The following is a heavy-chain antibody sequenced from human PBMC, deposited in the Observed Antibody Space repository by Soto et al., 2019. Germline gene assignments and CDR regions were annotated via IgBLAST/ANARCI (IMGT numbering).Heavy chain of an antibody. V-gene: IGHV6-1*01. D-gene: IGHD6-6*01. CDR2: TYYRSKWYN. CDR3: ARDSVAARPGFYYYGMDV. CDR1: VDSVSSNSAA. J-gene: IGHJ6*02. Sequence: LSQTLSLTCAISVDSVSSNSAAWNWIRQSPSRGLEWLGRTYYRSKWYNDYAVSVKSRITINPDTSKNQFSLQLNSVTPEDTAVYYCARDSVAARPGFYYYGMDVWGQGTTVTVSS.